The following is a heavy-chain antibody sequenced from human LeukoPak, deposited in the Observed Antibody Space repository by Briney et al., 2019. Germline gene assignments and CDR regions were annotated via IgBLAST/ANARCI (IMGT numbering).Heavy chain of an antibody. J-gene: IGHJ6*02. CDR1: GFTFSTYG. V-gene: IGHV3-33*01. Sequence: PGGSLRLSCAAAGFTFSTYGRHWVRQAPGKGLEGGAVIWYDGSNKNYAGSVKGRFTISRDNSKNTLYLQMNSMRAEDTAVYYCARGKGIVVVPAEKNYGMDVWGQGTTVTVSS. CDR2: IWYDGSNK. D-gene: IGHD2-2*01. CDR3: ARGKGIVVVPAEKNYGMDV.